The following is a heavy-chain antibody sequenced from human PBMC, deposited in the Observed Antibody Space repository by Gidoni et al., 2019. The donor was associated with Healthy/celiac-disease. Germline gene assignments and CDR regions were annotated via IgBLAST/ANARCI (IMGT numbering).Heavy chain of an antibody. D-gene: IGHD5-12*01. Sequence: QVQLVQSGAEVKKPGSSVKVSCKVSGGTFSRYAISWVRQAPGQGLEWMGGIIPIFGTANYAQKFQGRVTITADKSTSTAYMELSSLRSEDTAVYYCARDRDGYDNYFDYWGQGTLVTVSS. V-gene: IGHV1-69*06. CDR1: GGTFSRYA. CDR3: ARDRDGYDNYFDY. J-gene: IGHJ4*02. CDR2: IIPIFGTA.